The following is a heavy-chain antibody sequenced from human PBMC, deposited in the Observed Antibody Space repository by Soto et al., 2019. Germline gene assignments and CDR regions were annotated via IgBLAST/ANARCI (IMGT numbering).Heavy chain of an antibody. V-gene: IGHV3-30-3*01. D-gene: IGHD3-10*01. CDR2: MSYDGSNK. J-gene: IGHJ6*02. CDR3: ARDWMVYYYFGMDV. Sequence: GGSLRLSCAASGFTFSSYAMHWVCQAPGKGQERVAVMSYDGSNKYYADSVKGRFTISRDNTKNTLYLQMNSLGAEDTAVYYCARDWMVYYYFGMDVWGQGTMVTVSS. CDR1: GFTFSSYA.